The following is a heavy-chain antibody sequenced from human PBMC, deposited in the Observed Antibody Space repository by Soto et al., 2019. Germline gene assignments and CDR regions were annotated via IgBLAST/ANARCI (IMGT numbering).Heavy chain of an antibody. CDR3: ASSTEDKTGDYYYGMDV. V-gene: IGHV4-4*02. J-gene: IGHJ6*02. CDR2: IYHSGST. Sequence: SETLSLTCAVSGGSISSSNWWSWVRQPPGKGLEWIGEIYHSGSTNYNPPLKSRVTISVDKSKNQFSLKLSSVTAADTAVYYCASSTEDKTGDYYYGMDVWGQGTTVTVSS. CDR1: GGSISSSNW. D-gene: IGHD3-10*01.